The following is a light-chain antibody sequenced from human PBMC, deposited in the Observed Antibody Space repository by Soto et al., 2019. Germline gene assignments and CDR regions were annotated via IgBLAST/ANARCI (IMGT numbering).Light chain of an antibody. Sequence: QSALTQPASVSGWPGQSITIYCTGTSSDVGGSIYVSWYQLSPGKAPKLLIYDVDRPSGVSNRFSGSKSVDTASLTISGLQAEDEADYYCNSYTSSGTVVFGGGTKLTVL. J-gene: IGLJ3*02. CDR2: DV. CDR3: NSYTSSGTVV. CDR1: SSDVGGSIY. V-gene: IGLV2-14*01.